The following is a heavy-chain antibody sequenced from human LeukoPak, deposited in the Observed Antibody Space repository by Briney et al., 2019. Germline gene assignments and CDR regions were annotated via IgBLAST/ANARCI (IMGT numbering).Heavy chain of an antibody. D-gene: IGHD1-26*01. V-gene: IGHV4-30-2*01. J-gene: IGHJ4*02. CDR3: ARGGSPGFFDY. Sequence: TASETLSLTCTVSGGSISSGGYYWSWIRQPPGKGLEWIGYIYHSGSTYYNPSLKSRVTISVDRSKNQFSLKLSSVTAADTAVYYCARGGSPGFFDYWGQGTLVTVSS. CDR2: IYHSGST. CDR1: GGSISSGGYY.